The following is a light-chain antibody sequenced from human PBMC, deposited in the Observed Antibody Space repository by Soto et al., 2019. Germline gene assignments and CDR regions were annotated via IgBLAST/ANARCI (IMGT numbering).Light chain of an antibody. J-gene: IGKJ1*01. V-gene: IGKV1-5*03. CDR2: KAS. CDR3: QHYNSYSEP. Sequence: EIQMTQYHSTLSGSVGDRVTITCRASQTFSSWLPWYQQKPGKAPKLRIYKASPLKSGAPSRLSGSGSGTEFTLTISSLQPYVFATYSGQHYNSYSEPFGQGAMV. CDR1: QTFSSW.